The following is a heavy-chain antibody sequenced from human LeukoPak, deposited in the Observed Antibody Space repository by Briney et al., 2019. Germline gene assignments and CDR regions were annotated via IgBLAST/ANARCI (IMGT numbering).Heavy chain of an antibody. Sequence: GASVKVSCKASGYTFTDYYVHWVRLAPGQGLEWMGWINPNSGATSYAQIFQGRVTMTRDTSINTAYMELSRLRSEDTAVYFCARGGKWLVPDYWGQGSLVTVSS. CDR3: ARGGKWLVPDY. D-gene: IGHD6-19*01. V-gene: IGHV1-2*02. CDR2: INPNSGAT. J-gene: IGHJ4*02. CDR1: GYTFTDYY.